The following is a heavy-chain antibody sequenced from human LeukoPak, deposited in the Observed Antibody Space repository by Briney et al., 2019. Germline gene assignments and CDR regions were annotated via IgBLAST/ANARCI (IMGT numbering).Heavy chain of an antibody. V-gene: IGHV3-66*01. Sequence: SGGSLRLSCAASGFTVSSNYMSWVRQAPGKGLEWVSVIYSGGSTYYADSVKGRFTISRDNSKNTLYLQMNSLRAEDTAVYYCARAKRYYYYGMDVWGQGTTVTVSS. CDR2: IYSGGST. J-gene: IGHJ6*02. CDR3: ARAKRYYYYGMDV. CDR1: GFTVSSNY.